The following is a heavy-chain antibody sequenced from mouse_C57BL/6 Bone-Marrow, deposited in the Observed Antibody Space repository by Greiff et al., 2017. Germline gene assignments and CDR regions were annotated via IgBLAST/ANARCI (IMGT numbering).Heavy chain of an antibody. Sequence: VQLQQSGPVLVKPGASVKMSCKASGYTFTDYYMNWVKQSHGKRLEWIGVINPYNGGTSYNQKFKGKATLTVDKSSSTAYMELNSLTSEDSAVYYCARSNDYDYFDYWGQGTTLTVSS. CDR3: ARSNDYDYFDY. V-gene: IGHV1-19*01. CDR1: GYTFTDYY. CDR2: INPYNGGT. D-gene: IGHD2-4*01. J-gene: IGHJ2*01.